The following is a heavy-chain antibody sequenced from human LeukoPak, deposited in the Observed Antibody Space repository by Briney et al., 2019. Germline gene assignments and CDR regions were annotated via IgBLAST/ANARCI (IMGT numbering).Heavy chain of an antibody. V-gene: IGHV4-30-4*01. D-gene: IGHD6-13*01. J-gene: IGHJ3*02. Sequence: LGXXXYSGSTYYNPSLKSRVTISVDTSKNQFSLKLSSVTAADTAVYYCAREGIAAAGTNDAFDIWGQGTMVTVSS. CDR3: AREGIAAAGTNDAFDI. CDR2: XXYSGST.